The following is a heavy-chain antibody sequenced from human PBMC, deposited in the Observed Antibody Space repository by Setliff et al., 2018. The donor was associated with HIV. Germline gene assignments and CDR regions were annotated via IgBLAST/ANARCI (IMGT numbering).Heavy chain of an antibody. CDR1: GGSINSTRYY. V-gene: IGHV4-39*01. Sequence: SETLSLTCTVSGGSINSTRYYWGWIRQPPGKGLEWFGSIYYSGSTYYNPSLNSRVTISVDASKNQFSLKLSSVTAADTAVYYCASLPPLYDSSGYYFDYWGQGTLVTVSS. CDR3: ASLPPLYDSSGYYFDY. D-gene: IGHD3-22*01. J-gene: IGHJ4*02. CDR2: IYYSGST.